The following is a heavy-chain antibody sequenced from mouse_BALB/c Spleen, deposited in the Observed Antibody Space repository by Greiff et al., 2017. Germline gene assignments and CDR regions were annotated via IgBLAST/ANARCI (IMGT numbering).Heavy chain of an antibody. Sequence: EVKLMESGGDLVKPGGSLKLSCAASGFTFSSYGMSWVRQTPDKRLEWVATISSGGSYTYYPDSVKGRFTISRDNAKNTLYLQMSSLKSEDTAMYYCTRKLTGTFDYWGQGTTLTVSS. J-gene: IGHJ2*01. CDR1: GFTFSSYG. CDR2: ISSGGSYT. D-gene: IGHD4-1*01. V-gene: IGHV5-6*01. CDR3: TRKLTGTFDY.